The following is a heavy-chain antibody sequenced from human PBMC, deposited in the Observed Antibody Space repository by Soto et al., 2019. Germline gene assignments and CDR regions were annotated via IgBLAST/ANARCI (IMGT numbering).Heavy chain of an antibody. J-gene: IGHJ6*02. Sequence: SETMSLTCTVSGGSISSSSYYWGWIRQPPGKGLEWIGSIYYSGSTNYNPSLKSRVTISVDKSKNQFSLKLSSVTAADTAVYYCARVSGSYYYGMDVWGQGTTVTVSS. CDR1: GGSISSSSYY. D-gene: IGHD1-26*01. CDR3: ARVSGSYYYGMDV. CDR2: IYYSGST. V-gene: IGHV4-39*07.